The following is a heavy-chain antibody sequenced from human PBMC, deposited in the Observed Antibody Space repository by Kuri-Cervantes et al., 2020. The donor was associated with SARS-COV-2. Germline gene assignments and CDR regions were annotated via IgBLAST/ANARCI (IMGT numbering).Heavy chain of an antibody. J-gene: IGHJ6*02. CDR1: GGSISSSSYY. D-gene: IGHD6-13*01. Sequence: SETLSLTCTVSGGSISSSSYYWGWIRQPPGKGLAWIGSIYYSGSTYYNPSLKSRVTISVDTSKNQFSLKLSSVTAADTAVYYCATLPEGPGSSSWYYGYYYYSMDVWGQGTTVTVSS. CDR2: IYYSGST. V-gene: IGHV4-39*01. CDR3: ATLPEGPGSSSWYYGYYYYSMDV.